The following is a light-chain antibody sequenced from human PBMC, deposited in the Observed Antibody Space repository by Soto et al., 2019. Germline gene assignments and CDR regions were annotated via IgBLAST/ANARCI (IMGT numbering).Light chain of an antibody. CDR1: SSSIGSNS. CDR2: TNN. V-gene: IGLV1-44*01. J-gene: IGLJ1*01. Sequence: QPVLTQPPSASGTPGQRVTISCSGSSSSIGSNSVNWYQQLPRTAPKVLIYTNNQRPSGVPDRFFGSKSGTSASLAISGLQSEDEADYYCAAWDGSLNVYVFGTGTKVTVL. CDR3: AAWDGSLNVYV.